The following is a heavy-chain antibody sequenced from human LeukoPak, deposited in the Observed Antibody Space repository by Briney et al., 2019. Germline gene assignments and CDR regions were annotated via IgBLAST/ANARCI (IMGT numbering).Heavy chain of an antibody. Sequence: GGSLRLSCAASGFTFSSYAMSWVRQAPGKGLEWVSGISGSGGSTYYADSVKGRFIISRDNSKNTLYLQMNSLRAEDTAVYYCARGVRIAVAGNIDYWGQGTLVTVSS. CDR1: GFTFSSYA. D-gene: IGHD6-19*01. CDR2: ISGSGGST. CDR3: ARGVRIAVAGNIDY. V-gene: IGHV3-23*01. J-gene: IGHJ4*02.